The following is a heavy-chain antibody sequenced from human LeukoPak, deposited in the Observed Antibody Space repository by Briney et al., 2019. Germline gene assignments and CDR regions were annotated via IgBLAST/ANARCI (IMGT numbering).Heavy chain of an antibody. Sequence: ASVKVSCKASGYTFTSYDINWVRQATGQGLEWTGWMNPNSGNTGYARKFQGRVTMTRNTSISTAYMELSSLRSGDTAVYYCARGRTTVVTRVFGYWGQGTLVTVSS. V-gene: IGHV1-8*01. CDR2: MNPNSGNT. J-gene: IGHJ4*02. CDR1: GYTFTSYD. CDR3: ARGRTTVVTRVFGY. D-gene: IGHD4-23*01.